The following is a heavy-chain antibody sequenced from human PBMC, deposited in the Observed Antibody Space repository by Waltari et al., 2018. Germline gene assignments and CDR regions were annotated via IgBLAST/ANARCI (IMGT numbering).Heavy chain of an antibody. J-gene: IGHJ6*02. D-gene: IGHD6-13*01. CDR3: AHSDYRSSWYTMDV. Sequence: VKLVQSGGEVKKPGASVKVSCKASGYTFISNGISWVRQAPGQGLEWVGWVSGYDEKTKYERKFQGRVSLTADKATNTAYMELTSLTADDTAVYYCAHSDYRSSWYTMDVWGQGTTVSVSS. V-gene: IGHV1-18*01. CDR2: VSGYDEKT. CDR1: GYTFISNG.